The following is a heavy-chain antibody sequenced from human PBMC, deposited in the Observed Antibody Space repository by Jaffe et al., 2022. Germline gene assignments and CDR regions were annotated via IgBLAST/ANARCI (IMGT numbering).Heavy chain of an antibody. J-gene: IGHJ4*02. Sequence: QVQLVESGGGVVQPGGSLRLSCVASGFTFSTYGMHWVRQAPGKGLEWVTFVRYDGSNECYADSVKGRFTISRDNSKNTLYLQMNSLRVEDTALYYCAKSLYAKSGTSYYIDYWGQGSLVTVSS. CDR3: AKSLYAKSGTSYYIDY. D-gene: IGHD2-2*01. V-gene: IGHV3-30*02. CDR2: VRYDGSNE. CDR1: GFTFSTYG.